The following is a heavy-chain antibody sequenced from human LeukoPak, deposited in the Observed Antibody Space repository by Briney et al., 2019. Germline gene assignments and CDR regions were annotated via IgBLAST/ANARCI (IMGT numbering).Heavy chain of an antibody. V-gene: IGHV3-23*01. Sequence: GGSLRLSCAAAGFTFSSSAMNWVRQAAGKGREWVSSFSGSGLSTYYAGSVTGRFTISRDNSRSTLFLQMNNLRVEDTAVYYCAKAGGGYCGGDCFPSWGQGTLVTVSS. CDR1: GFTFSSSA. CDR3: AKAGGGYCGGDCFPS. D-gene: IGHD2-21*02. CDR2: FSGSGLST. J-gene: IGHJ5*02.